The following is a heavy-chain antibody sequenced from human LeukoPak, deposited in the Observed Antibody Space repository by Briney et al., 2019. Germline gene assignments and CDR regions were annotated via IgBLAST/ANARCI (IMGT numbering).Heavy chain of an antibody. D-gene: IGHD3-10*01. J-gene: IGHJ5*02. Sequence: RASVNVSCKASGYSFTAYYLHWVRQAPGQGLEWLGWINPNSGETNYGQHFQGRVPLTADASINTAYMDLRRLTSDDTAVYYCAKGGIWFGELKNWLDPWGQGTRVTVSS. CDR2: INPNSGET. CDR3: AKGGIWFGELKNWLDP. CDR1: GYSFTAYY. V-gene: IGHV1-2*02.